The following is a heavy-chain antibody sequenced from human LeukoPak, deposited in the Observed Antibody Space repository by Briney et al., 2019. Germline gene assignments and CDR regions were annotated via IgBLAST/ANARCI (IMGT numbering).Heavy chain of an antibody. CDR3: AREGPHYDSSGYYGGWFDP. J-gene: IGHJ5*02. Sequence: ASVKVSCKASGYTFTGYYMHWVRQAPGQGLEWMGWINPNSGGTNYAQKFQGRVTMTGDTSISTAYMELSRLRSDDTAVYYCAREGPHYDSSGYYGGWFDPWGQGTLVTVSS. CDR1: GYTFTGYY. D-gene: IGHD3-22*01. CDR2: INPNSGGT. V-gene: IGHV1-2*02.